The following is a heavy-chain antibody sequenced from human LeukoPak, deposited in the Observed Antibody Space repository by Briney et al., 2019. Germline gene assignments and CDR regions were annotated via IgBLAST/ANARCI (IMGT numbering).Heavy chain of an antibody. D-gene: IGHD1-26*01. CDR1: GGTFRSHI. CDR2: ITPIIDSA. CDR3: TRVNLRGSQYNWFDP. Sequence: GASVKVSCKTFGGTFRSHIFSWVRQAPGQGLEWMGKITPIIDSAKYSQKFRDRLTITGDSSTGIAYMELSSLTPEDTALYYCTRVNLRGSQYNWFDPWGQGTLVIVSS. V-gene: IGHV1-69*08. J-gene: IGHJ5*02.